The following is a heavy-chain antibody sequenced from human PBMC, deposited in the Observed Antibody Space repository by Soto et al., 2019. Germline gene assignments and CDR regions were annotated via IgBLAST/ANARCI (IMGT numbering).Heavy chain of an antibody. CDR3: AKDQGYYYGMDV. V-gene: IGHV3-30*18. J-gene: IGHJ6*02. Sequence: QVQLVESGGGVVQPGRSLRLSCAASGFTFSSYGMHWVRQAPGKGLEWVAVISYDGSNKYYADSVKGRFTISRDNSKNTLYLQMNSLIAEDTAVYYCAKDQGYYYGMDVWGQGTTVTVSS. CDR2: ISYDGSNK. CDR1: GFTFSSYG.